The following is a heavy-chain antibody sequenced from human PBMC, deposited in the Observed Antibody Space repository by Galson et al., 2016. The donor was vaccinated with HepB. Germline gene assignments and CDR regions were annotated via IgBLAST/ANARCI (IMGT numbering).Heavy chain of an antibody. CDR1: GYTFSAYG. V-gene: IGHV1-18*01. CDR2: ISVANGND. J-gene: IGHJ6*02. D-gene: IGHD2-21*02. Sequence: SVKVSCKASGYTFSAYGFNWVRQAPGQGPEWMGWISVANGNDVYAHSLQGRVTMTTDTSTNTPYLELRSLTSDDKAVYFCARGAFCTISDCSVHPSYYNKGMDVWGQGTTVIVSS. CDR3: ARGAFCTISDCSVHPSYYNKGMDV.